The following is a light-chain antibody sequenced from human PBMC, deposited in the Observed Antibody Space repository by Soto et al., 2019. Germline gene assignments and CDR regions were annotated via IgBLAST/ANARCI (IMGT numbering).Light chain of an antibody. J-gene: IGKJ1*01. Sequence: IVMTQSPATLSVSPGERATLSCRASQSVSSNLAWYQQKPGQAPRLLIYGASTRATGIPARFSGSGSGTEFTLTISSLQSEDFAVYYCKQYNNWPPRTFGQGNKVEIX. CDR1: QSVSSN. CDR2: GAS. CDR3: KQYNNWPPRT. V-gene: IGKV3-15*01.